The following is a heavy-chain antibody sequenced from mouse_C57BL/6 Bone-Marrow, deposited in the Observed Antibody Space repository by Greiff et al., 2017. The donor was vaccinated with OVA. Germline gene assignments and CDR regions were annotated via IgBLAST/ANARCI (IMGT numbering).Heavy chain of an antibody. CDR3: AKSLSSYYGSSYDWYFDV. CDR2: IWGGGST. CDR1: GFSLTSYG. J-gene: IGHJ1*03. D-gene: IGHD1-1*01. V-gene: IGHV2-9*01. Sequence: QVQLQQSGPGLVAPSQSLSITCTVSGFSLTSYGVDWVRQPPGKGLEWLGVIWGGGSTNYNSALMSRLSISKDNSKSQVFLKMNSLQTDDTAMYYCAKSLSSYYGSSYDWYFDVWGTGTTVTVSS.